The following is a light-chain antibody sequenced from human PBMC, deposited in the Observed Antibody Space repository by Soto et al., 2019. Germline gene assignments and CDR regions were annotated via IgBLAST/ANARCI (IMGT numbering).Light chain of an antibody. CDR1: QGISSY. CDR2: AAS. Sequence: AIRMTQSPSSFSASTGDRVTITCRASQGISSYLAWYQQKPGKAPKLLIYAASTLQSEVPSRFSGSGSGTDFTLTIVCLQSEDFATYYCQQYYSYPRTFGQGTKVEIK. V-gene: IGKV1-8*01. J-gene: IGKJ1*01. CDR3: QQYYSYPRT.